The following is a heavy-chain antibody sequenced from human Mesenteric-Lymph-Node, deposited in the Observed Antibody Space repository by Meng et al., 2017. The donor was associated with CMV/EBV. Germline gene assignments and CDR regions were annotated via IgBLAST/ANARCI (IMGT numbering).Heavy chain of an antibody. Sequence: GESLKISCAASGFTFSSYSMNWVRQAPGKGLEWVSYISSSSTIYYADSVKGRFTISRDNAKNSLYLQMNSLRAEDTAVYYCARDGDSSSWPDYWGQGTLVTVSS. CDR3: ARDGDSSSWPDY. V-gene: IGHV3-48*04. CDR1: GFTFSSYS. CDR2: ISSSSTI. D-gene: IGHD6-13*01. J-gene: IGHJ4*02.